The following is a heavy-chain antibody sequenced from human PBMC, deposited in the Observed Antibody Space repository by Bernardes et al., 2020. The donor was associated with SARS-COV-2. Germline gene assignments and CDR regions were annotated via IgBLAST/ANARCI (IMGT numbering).Heavy chain of an antibody. J-gene: IGHJ6*02. CDR1: GGSISSYY. V-gene: IGHV4-59*01. D-gene: IGHD2-15*01. CDR3: ARYCSGGNCYSRGAYYYYGLDV. Sequence: ETLSLTCTVSGGSISSYYWTWIRQPPGKGLEWIGYISYTGSTNSNPSLKSRVTVSVETSKNQFSLRLRSVTAADTAVYYCARYCSGGNCYSRGAYYYYGLDVWGQGTTVTVSS. CDR2: ISYTGST.